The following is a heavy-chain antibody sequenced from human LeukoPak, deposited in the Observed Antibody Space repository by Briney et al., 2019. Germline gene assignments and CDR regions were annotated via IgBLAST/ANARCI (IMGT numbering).Heavy chain of an antibody. Sequence: PGGSLRLSCAASGFTFSSYWMNWARQAPGKGLEWVASINHNGNVNYYVDSVKGRFTISRDDAKNSLYLQMNSLRAEDTAVYYCARVEWDGYNWVDFDYWGQGTLVTVSS. V-gene: IGHV3-7*01. D-gene: IGHD5-24*01. CDR2: INHNGNVN. CDR3: ARVEWDGYNWVDFDY. CDR1: GFTFSSYW. J-gene: IGHJ4*02.